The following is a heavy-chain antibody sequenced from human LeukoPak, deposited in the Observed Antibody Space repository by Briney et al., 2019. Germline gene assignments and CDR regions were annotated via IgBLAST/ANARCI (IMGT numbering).Heavy chain of an antibody. CDR2: IWYDGSNK. CDR1: GFTFSSYG. J-gene: IGHJ4*02. V-gene: IGHV3-33*03. D-gene: IGHD3-22*01. Sequence: GGSLRLSCAASGFTFSSYGMHWVRQAPGKGLEWVAVIWYDGSNKYYADSVKGRFTISRDNSKNTLYLQMNSLRAEDTAVYYCAKDFSGDSSGYYYRGYFDYWGQGTLVTVSS. CDR3: AKDFSGDSSGYYYRGYFDY.